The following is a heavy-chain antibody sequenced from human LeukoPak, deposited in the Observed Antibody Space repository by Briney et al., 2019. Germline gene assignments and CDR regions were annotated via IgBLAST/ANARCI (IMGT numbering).Heavy chain of an antibody. D-gene: IGHD3-9*01. CDR1: GFTFSSYA. CDR3: AKGRYDILTGFLRF. J-gene: IGHJ4*02. CDR2: ISGSGGST. V-gene: IGHV3-23*01. Sequence: GGSLRLSCAASGFTFSSYAMSWVRQAPGKGLEWVSAISGSGGSTCYADSVKVRFTISRDNSKNTLYLQMNSLRAEDTAVYYCAKGRYDILTGFLRFRGQGTLVTVSS.